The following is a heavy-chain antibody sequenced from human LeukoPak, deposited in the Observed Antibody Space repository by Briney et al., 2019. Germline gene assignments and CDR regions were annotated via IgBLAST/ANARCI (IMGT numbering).Heavy chain of an antibody. CDR1: GYTFTGYY. J-gene: IGHJ4*02. D-gene: IGHD2-2*01. CDR2: INPNSGGT. Sequence: ASVKVSCKASGYTFTGYYMPWVRQAPGQGLEWMGWINPNSGGTNYAQKFQGRVTMTRDTSISTVYMELSRLRSDDTAVYYCAKKEPRYCSSTSCYFDYFDYWGQGTLVTVSS. CDR3: AKKEPRYCSSTSCYFDYFDY. V-gene: IGHV1-2*02.